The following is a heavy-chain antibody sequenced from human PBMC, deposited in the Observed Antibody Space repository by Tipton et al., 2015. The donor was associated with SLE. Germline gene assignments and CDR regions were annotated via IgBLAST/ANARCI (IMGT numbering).Heavy chain of an antibody. Sequence: TLSLTCAVYGGSFSGYYWSWIRQPPGKGLEWIGYIYYSGSTNYNPSLKSRVTISVDTSKNQFSLKLSSVTAADTAVYYCARAWGTGDRYYGMDVWGQGP. CDR2: IYYSGST. D-gene: IGHD7-27*01. V-gene: IGHV4-59*01. CDR3: ARAWGTGDRYYGMDV. J-gene: IGHJ6*02. CDR1: GGSFSGYY.